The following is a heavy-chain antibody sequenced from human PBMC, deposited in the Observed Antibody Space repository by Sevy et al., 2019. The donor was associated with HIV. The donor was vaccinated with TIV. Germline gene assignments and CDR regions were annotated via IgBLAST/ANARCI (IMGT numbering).Heavy chain of an antibody. CDR3: AQGYYFTY. CDR2: MRPNSGEV. D-gene: IGHD3-22*01. Sequence: GPSVKVSCKASRSTFVSNDINWLRQAPGQGLEWVGWMRPNSGEVGYAQKFQGRVTMTRNISITTAYMELGRLRFDDTAVYYCAQGYYFTYWGQGTVVTVSS. CDR1: RSTFVSND. J-gene: IGHJ4*02. V-gene: IGHV1-8*01.